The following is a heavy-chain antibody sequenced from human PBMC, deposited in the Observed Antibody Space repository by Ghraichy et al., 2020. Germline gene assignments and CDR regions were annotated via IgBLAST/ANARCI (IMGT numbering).Heavy chain of an antibody. CDR2: TSFDEGNK. J-gene: IGHJ4*02. V-gene: IGHV3-30*04. CDR3: ARDGGSFNRFDF. CDR1: GFNLRSHA. D-gene: IGHD1-26*01. Sequence: GESLNISCVGSGFNLRSHAMHWVRQAPGKGLEWVAVTSFDEGNKYYADSVKGRFTISRDNSKNTLYLQMNSLRSEDTAVYYCARDGGSFNRFDFGGQGTLVTVSS.